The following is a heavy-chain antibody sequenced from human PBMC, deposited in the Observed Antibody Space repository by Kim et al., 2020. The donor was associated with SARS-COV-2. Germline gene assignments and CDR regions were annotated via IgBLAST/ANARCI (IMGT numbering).Heavy chain of an antibody. CDR2: IYYSGST. Sequence: SETLSLTCTVSGGSISSYYWSWIRQPPGKGLEWIGYIYYSGSTNYNPSLKSRVTISVDTSKNQFSLKLSSVTAAYTAVYFCARYYYSYGLDVWGQGTTVTVSS. CDR3: ARYYYSYGLDV. J-gene: IGHJ6*02. V-gene: IGHV4-59*13. CDR1: GGSISSYY.